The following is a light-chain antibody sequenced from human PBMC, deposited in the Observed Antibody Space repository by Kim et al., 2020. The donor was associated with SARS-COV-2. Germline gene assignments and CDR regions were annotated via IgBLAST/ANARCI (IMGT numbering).Light chain of an antibody. J-gene: IGKJ2*01. V-gene: IGKV3-15*01. CDR3: QQYNNWPPLT. Sequence: VSPGDRATLSCRASQSVYSNLAWYQQKPGQAPRLLIYGASTRATGIPARFSGSGSGTEFTLTISSLQSEDFAVYYCQQYNNWPPLTFGQGTKLEI. CDR1: QSVYSN. CDR2: GAS.